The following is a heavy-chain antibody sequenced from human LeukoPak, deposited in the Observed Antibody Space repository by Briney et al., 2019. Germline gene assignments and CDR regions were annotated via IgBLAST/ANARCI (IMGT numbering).Heavy chain of an antibody. CDR1: GYTFTGYY. J-gene: IGHJ1*01. D-gene: IGHD2-2*01. CDR3: ARPVYCSSTSCYAGYFQH. CDR2: INPNSGGT. Sequence: GASVKVSCKASGYTFTGYYMHWVRQAPGQGLEWMGWINPNSGGTNYAQKFQGRVTITRDTSASTAYMELSSLRSEDTAVYYCARPVYCSSTSCYAGYFQHWGQGTLVTVSS. V-gene: IGHV1-2*02.